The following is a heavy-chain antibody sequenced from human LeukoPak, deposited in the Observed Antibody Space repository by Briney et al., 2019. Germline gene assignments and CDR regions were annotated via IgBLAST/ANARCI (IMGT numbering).Heavy chain of an antibody. D-gene: IGHD2-21*01. CDR1: GGTFSSYA. Sequence: ASVKVSCKASGGTFSSYAISWVRQAPGQGLEWMGWINAGNGYTKYSQKFQGRVTITRDTSASTAYMELSSLRSEDTAVYYCARDVGSDSAFDYWGQGTLVTVSS. CDR2: INAGNGYT. V-gene: IGHV1-3*01. J-gene: IGHJ4*02. CDR3: ARDVGSDSAFDY.